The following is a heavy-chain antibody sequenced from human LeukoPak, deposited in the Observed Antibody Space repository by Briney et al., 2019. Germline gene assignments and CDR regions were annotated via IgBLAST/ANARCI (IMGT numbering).Heavy chain of an antibody. CDR1: GFTFSDYY. CDR2: ISSSGSTI. J-gene: IGHJ4*02. Sequence: PGGSPRLSCAASGFTFSDYYMSWIRQAPGKGLEWVSYISSSGSTIYYADSVKGRFTISRDNAKNTLYLQMNSLRAEDTAVYYCARDRYCSGGSCYTFDYWGQGTLVTVSS. D-gene: IGHD2-15*01. CDR3: ARDRYCSGGSCYTFDY. V-gene: IGHV3-11*04.